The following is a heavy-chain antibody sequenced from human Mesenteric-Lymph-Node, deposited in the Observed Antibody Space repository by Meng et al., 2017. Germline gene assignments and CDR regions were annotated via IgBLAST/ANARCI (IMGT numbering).Heavy chain of an antibody. Sequence: QGQLEESGPGLVNPSGTLSLTCAVSGGSISSSNWWSWVRQPPGKGLEWIGEIYHSGSTNYNPSLKSRVTISVDKSKNQFSLKLSSVTAADTAVYYCARDPPRSTAMITGDYWGQGTLVTVSS. CDR1: GGSISSSNW. V-gene: IGHV4-4*02. CDR2: IYHSGST. J-gene: IGHJ4*02. D-gene: IGHD5-18*01. CDR3: ARDPPRSTAMITGDY.